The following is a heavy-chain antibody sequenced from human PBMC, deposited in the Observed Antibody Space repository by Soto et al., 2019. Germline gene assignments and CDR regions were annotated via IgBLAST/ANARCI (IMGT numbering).Heavy chain of an antibody. CDR3: ARHPAPYYDFWSGSNRYYSTDV. CDR2: IYYSGST. D-gene: IGHD3-3*01. CDR1: GGSISSYY. V-gene: IGHV4-59*08. Sequence: PSETLSLTCTVSGGSISSYYWSWIRQPPGKGLEWIGYIYYSGSTNYNPSLKSRVTISVDTSKNQFSLKLSSVTAADTAVYYCARHPAPYYDFWSGSNRYYSTDVWGEGTTVTVSS. J-gene: IGHJ6*03.